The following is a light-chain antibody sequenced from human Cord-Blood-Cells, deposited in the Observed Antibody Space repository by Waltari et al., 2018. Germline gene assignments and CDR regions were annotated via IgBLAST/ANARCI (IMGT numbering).Light chain of an antibody. V-gene: IGLV2-23*01. Sequence: QSALTQPASVSGSPGQSITISCPGTSHDVGSYNLVSWYQQHPGKAPELMIYEGSKRPSGVSNRFSGSKSGNTASLTISGLQAEDEADYYCCSYAGSSTLVFGGGTKLTVL. J-gene: IGLJ3*02. CDR3: CSYAGSSTLV. CDR2: EGS. CDR1: SHDVGSYNL.